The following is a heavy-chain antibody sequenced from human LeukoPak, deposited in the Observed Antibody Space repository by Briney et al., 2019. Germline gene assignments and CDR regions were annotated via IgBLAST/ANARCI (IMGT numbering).Heavy chain of an antibody. J-gene: IGHJ4*02. D-gene: IGHD3-22*01. Sequence: ASVKVSCKASGYTFTNYDINWVRQATGQGLEWVGWMNPNSGKTGYAQKFQGRVTLTRNTSISTAYMELSSLRSEDTAVYYCARGVDSSSWYRFHYWGQGTLVTVSS. CDR2: MNPNSGKT. V-gene: IGHV1-8*03. CDR3: ARGVDSSSWYRFHY. CDR1: GYTFTNYD.